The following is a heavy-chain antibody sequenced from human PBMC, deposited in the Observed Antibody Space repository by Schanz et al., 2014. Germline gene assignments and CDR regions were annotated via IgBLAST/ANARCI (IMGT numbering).Heavy chain of an antibody. CDR1: GLTFSNHA. J-gene: IGHJ4*02. Sequence: EVQLVESGGGLVQPGGSLRLSCAASGLTFSNHAMSWVRQAPGKGLEWVSAISGSGDNTFYADSVRGRFTISRDNSRNTLYLQMNSLRTEDTAVYYCAKSGPDGSGNYHFDYWGQGTLVTVSS. V-gene: IGHV3-23*04. CDR3: AKSGPDGSGNYHFDY. D-gene: IGHD3-10*01. CDR2: ISGSGDNT.